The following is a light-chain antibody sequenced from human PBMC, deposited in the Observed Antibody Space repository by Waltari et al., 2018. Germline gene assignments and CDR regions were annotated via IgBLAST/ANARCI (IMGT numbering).Light chain of an antibody. J-gene: IGKJ5*01. CDR3: QQYDNWPPLT. Sequence: EIVMTQSPATLTVSPGERATLSCRASQSFRSNYLAWYQQTPGQAPRLLIYGVSTRATGIPARFSGSGFGTEFTLTISSVQAEDFAVYYCQQYDNWPPLTFGQGTRLEIK. CDR2: GVS. V-gene: IGKV3-15*01. CDR1: QSFRSN.